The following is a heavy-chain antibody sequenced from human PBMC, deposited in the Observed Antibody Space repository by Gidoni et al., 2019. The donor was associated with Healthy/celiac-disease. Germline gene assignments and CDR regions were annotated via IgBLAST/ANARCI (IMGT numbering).Heavy chain of an antibody. CDR2: IIPICGTA. D-gene: IGHD3-3*01. CDR3: ARVIREYYDFWSGASSYYYYGMDV. V-gene: IGHV1-69*01. Sequence: QVQLVQSGAEVKKPGSSVKVSCKASGGTFSSYAISWVRQAPGQGLEWMGGIIPICGTANYAQKFQGRVTITADESTSTAYMELSSLRSEDTAVYYCARVIREYYDFWSGASSYYYYGMDVWGQGTTVTVSS. CDR1: GGTFSSYA. J-gene: IGHJ6*02.